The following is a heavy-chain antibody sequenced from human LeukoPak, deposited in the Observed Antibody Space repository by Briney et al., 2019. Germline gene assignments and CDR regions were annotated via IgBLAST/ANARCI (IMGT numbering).Heavy chain of an antibody. J-gene: IGHJ5*02. CDR3: ARAGELVESTVVTPGPFDP. CDR2: IYHSGST. Sequence: PSETLSLTCTVSGGSISSGGYYWSWIRQPPGKGLEWIGYIYHSGSTYYNPSLKSRVTISVDRSKNQFSLKLSSVTAADTAGYYCARAGELVESTVVTPGPFDPWGQGTRVTVSS. V-gene: IGHV4-30-2*01. D-gene: IGHD4-23*01. CDR1: GGSISSGGYY.